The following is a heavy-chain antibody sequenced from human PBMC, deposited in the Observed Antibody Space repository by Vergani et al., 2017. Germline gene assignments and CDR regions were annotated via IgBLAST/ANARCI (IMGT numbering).Heavy chain of an antibody. V-gene: IGHV3-7*01. CDR3: ASASSSAGYYYYYYMDV. CDR2: IKQDGSEK. D-gene: IGHD6-6*01. Sequence: EVQLVESGGGLVQPGGSLRLSCAASGFTFSSYWMSWVRQAPGKGLEWVANIKQDGSEKYYVDSVKGRFTISRANAKNSLYLQMNSLRAEDTAVYYCASASSSAGYYYYYYMDVWGKGTTVTVSS. J-gene: IGHJ6*03. CDR1: GFTFSSYW.